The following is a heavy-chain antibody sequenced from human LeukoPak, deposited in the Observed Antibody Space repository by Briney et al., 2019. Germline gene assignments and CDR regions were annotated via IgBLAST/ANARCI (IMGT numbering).Heavy chain of an antibody. V-gene: IGHV4-30-2*01. J-gene: IGHJ3*02. CDR1: GGSINGGGYS. Sequence: PSETLSLTCAVSGGSINGGGYSWSWIRQPPGKGLEWIGYIYHSGSTYYNPSLKSRVTISVDRSKNQFSLKLSSVTAADTAVYYCASLYYYDSSGYNDAFDIWGQGTMVTVSS. CDR3: ASLYYYDSSGYNDAFDI. CDR2: IYHSGST. D-gene: IGHD3-22*01.